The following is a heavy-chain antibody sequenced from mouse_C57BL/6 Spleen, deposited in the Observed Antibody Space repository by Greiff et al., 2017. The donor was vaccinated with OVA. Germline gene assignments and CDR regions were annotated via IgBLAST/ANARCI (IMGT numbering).Heavy chain of an antibody. CDR2: ISDGGSYT. Sequence: EVKLMESGGGLVKPGGSLKLSCAASGFTFSSYAMSWVRQTPEKRLEWVATISDGGSYTYYPDNVKGRFTISRDNAKNNLYLQMSHLKSEDTAMYYCARGDDGYYGAMDDWGQGTSVTVSS. J-gene: IGHJ4*01. CDR1: GFTFSSYA. D-gene: IGHD2-3*01. CDR3: ARGDDGYYGAMDD. V-gene: IGHV5-4*03.